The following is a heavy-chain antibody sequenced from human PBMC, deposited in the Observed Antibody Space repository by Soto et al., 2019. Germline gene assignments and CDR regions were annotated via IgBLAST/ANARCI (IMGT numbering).Heavy chain of an antibody. CDR3: GTNNWNRTWGGYYYYYGMDV. J-gene: IGHJ6*02. Sequence: QVQLVQSGAEVKKPGSSVKVSCKPSGGTFSSYAISWVRQAPGQGLEWLGGIIPIFGTANYAQKFQGRVTSTSDESTSTAYMELSSLRYEDTAVYYCGTNNWNRTWGGYYYYYGMDVWGQGTTVTVSS. CDR2: IIPIFGTA. CDR1: GGTFSSYA. D-gene: IGHD1-20*01. V-gene: IGHV1-69*01.